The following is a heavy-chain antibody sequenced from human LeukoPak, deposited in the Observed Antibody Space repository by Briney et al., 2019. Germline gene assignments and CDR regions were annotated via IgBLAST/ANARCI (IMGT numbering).Heavy chain of an antibody. J-gene: IGHJ5*02. CDR1: GFTFSSYG. CDR2: IRYDGSNK. Sequence: PGGSLRLSCAASGFTFSSYGMHCVRQAPGKGLEWVAFIRYDGSNKYYADSVKGRFTISRDTSKNTMYLQMNSLRAEDTAVYYCARDLVYAAGGFDPWGQGTLVTVSS. CDR3: ARDLVYAAGGFDP. V-gene: IGHV3-30*02. D-gene: IGHD2-8*01.